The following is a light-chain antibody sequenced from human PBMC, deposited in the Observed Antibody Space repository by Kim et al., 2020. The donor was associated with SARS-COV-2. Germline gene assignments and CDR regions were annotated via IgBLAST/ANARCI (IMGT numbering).Light chain of an antibody. V-gene: IGLV3-19*01. Sequence: ALGQTVRITCQGDCRRSDYTCWYQQKPGQAPVRVISGKNNRPSGIPDRFSGSSSGNTASLTITGAQAEDGADYYFNSRDSSGNHLVFGGGTQLTVL. J-gene: IGLJ3*02. CDR2: GKN. CDR3: NSRDSSGNHLV. CDR1: CRRSDY.